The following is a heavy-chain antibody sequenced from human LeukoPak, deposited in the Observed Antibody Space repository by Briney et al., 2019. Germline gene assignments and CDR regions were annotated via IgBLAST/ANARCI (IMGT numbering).Heavy chain of an antibody. V-gene: IGHV3-48*04. D-gene: IGHD3-10*01. CDR1: GFTFNAYS. CDR3: ARDYQSIWFGEYGMDV. CDR2: ISSGSSTI. Sequence: PGGSLRLSCAASGFTFNAYSMNWVRQAPGKGLEWLSYISSGSSTIYYVDSVKGRFTVSRDNAKETLYLQMDSLRAEDTAVYYCARDYQSIWFGEYGMDVWGQGTTVTVSS. J-gene: IGHJ6*02.